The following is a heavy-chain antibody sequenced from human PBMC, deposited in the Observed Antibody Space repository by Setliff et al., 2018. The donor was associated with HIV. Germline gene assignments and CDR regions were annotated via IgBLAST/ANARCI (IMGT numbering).Heavy chain of an antibody. CDR2: IKTRADNYAT. CDR1: GFTFSGSP. CDR3: TRPQYFYDIGGSDY. D-gene: IGHD3-22*01. Sequence: GGSLRLSCAASGFTFSGSPIHWVRQASGKGLEWLGRIKTRADNYATAYAAPVKGRFTISRDDSMNTAYLQMNSLKIEDTAVYYCTRPQYFYDIGGSDYWGQGTLVTVSS. V-gene: IGHV3-73*01. J-gene: IGHJ4*02.